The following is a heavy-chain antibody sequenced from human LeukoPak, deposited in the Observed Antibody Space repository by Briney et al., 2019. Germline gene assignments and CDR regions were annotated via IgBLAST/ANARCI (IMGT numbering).Heavy chain of an antibody. CDR2: IKQDGSEK. Sequence: GGSLRLSCAASGFTFSSYWMSWVRQAPGKGLEWVANIKQDGSEKYYVDSVKGRFTISRDNAKNSLYLQMNSLRAEDTAVYYCARDRPRYYDFWSGYFPHYYYYYGMDVWGQGTTVTVSS. CDR3: ARDRPRYYDFWSGYFPHYYYYYGMDV. CDR1: GFTFSSYW. V-gene: IGHV3-7*01. D-gene: IGHD3-3*01. J-gene: IGHJ6*02.